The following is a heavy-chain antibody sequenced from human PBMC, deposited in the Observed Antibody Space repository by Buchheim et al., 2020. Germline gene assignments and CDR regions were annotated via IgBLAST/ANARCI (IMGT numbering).Heavy chain of an antibody. CDR2: MYYDGNT. Sequence: QVQLQESGPGLVKPSETLSLTCTVSADSIRSHYWSWIRQPPGKGLEWIGYMYYDGNTKYNPSLESRVTISVDTPKNQFSLKLSSVTTADTATYYCARAQLRYSYGPFDDWGQG. CDR1: ADSIRSHY. V-gene: IGHV4-59*11. CDR3: ARAQLRYSYGPFDD. J-gene: IGHJ4*02. D-gene: IGHD5-18*01.